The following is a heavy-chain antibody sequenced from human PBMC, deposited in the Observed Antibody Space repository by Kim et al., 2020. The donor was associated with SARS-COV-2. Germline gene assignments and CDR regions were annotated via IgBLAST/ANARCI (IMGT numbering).Heavy chain of an antibody. Sequence: GGSLRLSCAASGFTFSSYWMSWVRQAPGKGLEWVANIKQDGSEKYYVDSVKGRFTISRDNAKNSLYLQMNILRAEDTAVYYCARDITPVSLGYYYYYGMDVWGQGTTVTVSS. J-gene: IGHJ6*02. V-gene: IGHV3-7*03. CDR2: IKQDGSEK. CDR3: ARDITPVSLGYYYYYGMDV. CDR1: GFTFSSYW. D-gene: IGHD3-3*01.